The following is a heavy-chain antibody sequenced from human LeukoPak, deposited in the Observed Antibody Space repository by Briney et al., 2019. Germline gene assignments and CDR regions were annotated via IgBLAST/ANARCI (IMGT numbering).Heavy chain of an antibody. CDR3: AKSPGYYDSGGLADY. CDR1: GYSFSNYW. CDR2: IYPGDSDT. Sequence: GESLKISCKGFGYSFSNYWIGWVRQMPGKGLEWMGIIYPGDSDTKYSPSFHGQVTVSVDKSISTAYLQWSSLKASDTAMYYCAKSPGYYDSGGLADYWGQGTLVTVSS. V-gene: IGHV5-51*01. J-gene: IGHJ4*02. D-gene: IGHD3-22*01.